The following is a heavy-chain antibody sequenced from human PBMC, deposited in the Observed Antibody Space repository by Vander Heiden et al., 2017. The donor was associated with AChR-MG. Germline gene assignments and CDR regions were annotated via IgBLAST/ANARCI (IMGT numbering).Heavy chain of an antibody. CDR3: ARRRRVPAADGYYYYYMDV. J-gene: IGHJ6*03. D-gene: IGHD2-2*01. CDR1: GFPFSSYG. Sequence: QVQLVESGGGVVQPGRSLRLSCAASGFPFSSYGMHWVRQAPGKGLEWVAVIWYDGSNKYYADSVKGRFTISRDNSKNTLYLQMNSLRAEDTAVYYCARRRRVPAADGYYYYYMDVWGKGTTVTVSS. CDR2: IWYDGSNK. V-gene: IGHV3-33*01.